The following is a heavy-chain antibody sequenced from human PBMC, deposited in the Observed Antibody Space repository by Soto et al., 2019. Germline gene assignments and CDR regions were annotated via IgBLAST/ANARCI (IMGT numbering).Heavy chain of an antibody. D-gene: IGHD3-16*01. CDR2: IYWDDDK. J-gene: IGHJ5*02. CDR1: GFSLSTSGVG. Sequence: QITLKESGPTLVKPTQTLTLTCTFSGFSLSTSGVGVGWIRQPPGKALEWLALIYWDDDKRYSPSLKSRLTITNDTSKSQVVLTMPNMDPVDTATYYCAHSLYDYVWGTNWFDPWGQGTLVTVSS. V-gene: IGHV2-5*02. CDR3: AHSLYDYVWGTNWFDP.